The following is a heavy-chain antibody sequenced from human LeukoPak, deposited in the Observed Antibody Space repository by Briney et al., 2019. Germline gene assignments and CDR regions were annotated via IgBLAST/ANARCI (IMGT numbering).Heavy chain of an antibody. V-gene: IGHV4-39*01. D-gene: IGHD5/OR15-5a*01. CDR2: IYYSGST. Sequence: SETLSLTCTVSGGSISSSSYYWGWIRQPPGKGLEWIGSIYYSGSTYYNPSLKSRVTISVDTSKNQFSLKLSSVTAADTAVYYCARLVDDSTFDCWGQGTLVTVSS. J-gene: IGHJ4*02. CDR3: ARLVDDSTFDC. CDR1: GGSISSSSYY.